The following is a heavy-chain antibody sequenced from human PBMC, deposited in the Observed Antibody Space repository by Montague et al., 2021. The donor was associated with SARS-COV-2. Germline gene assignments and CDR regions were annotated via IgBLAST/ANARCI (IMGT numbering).Heavy chain of an antibody. D-gene: IGHD3-16*02. CDR3: ARDRIGLRLGELSLREGYYGMDV. Sequence: SLRLSCAATGFTFSSYAMHWVRQAPGKGLEWVAVISYDGSNKYYADSVKGRFTISRDNSKNTLYLQMNSLRAEDTAVYYCARDRIGLRLGELSLREGYYGMDVWGQGTTGTVSS. V-gene: IGHV3-30-3*01. J-gene: IGHJ6*02. CDR1: GFTFSSYA. CDR2: ISYDGSNK.